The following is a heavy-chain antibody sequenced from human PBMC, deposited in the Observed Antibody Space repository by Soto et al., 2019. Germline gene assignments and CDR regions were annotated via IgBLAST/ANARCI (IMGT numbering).Heavy chain of an antibody. CDR1: GGSISSSSYY. CDR2: INHSGST. V-gene: IGHV4-39*07. D-gene: IGHD5-12*01. J-gene: IGHJ4*02. CDR3: AGGPGVARNY. Sequence: SETLSLTCTVSGGSISSSSYYWGWIRQPPGKGLEWIGEINHSGSTYYNPSLKSRVTISVDRSKNQFSLKLSSVTAADTAVYYCAGGPGVARNYWGQGTLVTVSS.